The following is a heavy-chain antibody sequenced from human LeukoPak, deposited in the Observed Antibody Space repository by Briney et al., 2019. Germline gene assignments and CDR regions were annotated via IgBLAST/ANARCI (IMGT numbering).Heavy chain of an antibody. D-gene: IGHD3/OR15-3a*01. V-gene: IGHV1-8*03. CDR3: ARGVDWKLRECYFDY. CDR1: GYTFTSLD. Sequence: ASVKVSCKASGYTFTSLDINWVRQATGQGLEWMGWINPNSGNRGYAQQFQGRVTITRDTSIRTAYMELTSLRSEDTAVYYCARGVDWKLRECYFDYWGQGTLVTVSS. J-gene: IGHJ4*02. CDR2: INPNSGNR.